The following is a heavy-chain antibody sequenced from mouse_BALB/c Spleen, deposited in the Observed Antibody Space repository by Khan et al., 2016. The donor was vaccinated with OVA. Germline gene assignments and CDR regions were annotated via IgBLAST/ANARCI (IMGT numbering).Heavy chain of an antibody. Sequence: QVPLQPSGAELVKPGASVKLSCKASGYTFTSYYMYWVKQRPGQGLEWIGDINPSNGDTYFNEKFKNKATLTVDKSSSTTYMQLSSLTSEDSAVYYCTRGGYGGFASWGQGTLVTVSA. J-gene: IGHJ3*01. D-gene: IGHD2-2*01. V-gene: IGHV1-53*01. CDR1: GYTFTSYY. CDR2: INPSNGDT. CDR3: TRGGYGGFAS.